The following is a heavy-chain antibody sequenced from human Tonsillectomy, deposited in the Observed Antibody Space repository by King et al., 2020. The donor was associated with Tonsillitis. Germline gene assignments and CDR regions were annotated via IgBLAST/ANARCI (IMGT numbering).Heavy chain of an antibody. CDR1: GFTFSSYA. CDR3: AVIVQAAIPEY. V-gene: IGHV3-30-3*01. J-gene: IGHJ4*02. Sequence: VQLVESGGGVVQPGRSLRLSCAASGFTFSSYAIHWVRQAPGKGLEWVAVISYDGTNKYYGDSVKGRFTISRDDSKNTLYLQMNSLRLEDTAVYYCAVIVQAAIPEYWGQGTLVPVPS. CDR2: ISYDGTNK. D-gene: IGHD2-2*01.